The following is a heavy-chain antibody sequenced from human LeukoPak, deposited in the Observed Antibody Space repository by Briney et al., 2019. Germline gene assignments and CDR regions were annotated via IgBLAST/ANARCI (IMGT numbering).Heavy chain of an antibody. CDR3: ARDLWGYYDSSGYYSDY. CDR1: GYTFTGYY. V-gene: IGHV1-2*02. D-gene: IGHD3-22*01. J-gene: IGHJ4*02. Sequence: GASVKVSCKASGYTFTGYYMHWLRQAPGQGLEWMGWINPNSGGTNYAQKFQGRVTMTRDTSISTAYMELSRLRSDDTAVYYCARDLWGYYDSSGYYSDYWGQGTLVTVSS. CDR2: INPNSGGT.